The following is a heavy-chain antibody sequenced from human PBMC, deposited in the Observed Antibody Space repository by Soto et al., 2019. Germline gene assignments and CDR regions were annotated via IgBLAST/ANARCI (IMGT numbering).Heavy chain of an antibody. Sequence: GSLRLSCTASGFSLSDYGMHWVRQAPGKGLEWVAFISFDGGDTYYADSLRGRFTVSRDNSKDTLYLQVNSLRDDDTAVFYCARGRWQKYCANPYCFTFDSWGQGTLVTVSS. D-gene: IGHD2-21*01. CDR2: ISFDGGDT. CDR1: GFSLSDYG. V-gene: IGHV3-30*03. J-gene: IGHJ4*02. CDR3: ARGRWQKYCANPYCFTFDS.